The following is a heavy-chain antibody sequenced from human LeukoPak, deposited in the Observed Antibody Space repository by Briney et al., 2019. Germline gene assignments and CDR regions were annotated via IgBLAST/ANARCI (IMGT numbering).Heavy chain of an antibody. CDR1: GFTFSSYW. V-gene: IGHV3-30*03. CDR2: ISYDGSNK. CDR3: ARDQLTMIVVVTGFDY. Sequence: GGSLRLSCAASGFTFSSYWMHWVRQAPGKGLEWVAVISYDGSNKYYADSVKGRFTISRDNSKNTLYLQMNSLRAEDTAVYYCARDQLTMIVVVTGFDYWGQGTLVTVSS. D-gene: IGHD3-22*01. J-gene: IGHJ4*02.